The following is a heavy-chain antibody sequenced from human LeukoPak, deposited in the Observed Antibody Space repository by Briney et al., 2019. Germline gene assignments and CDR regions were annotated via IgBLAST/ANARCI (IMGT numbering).Heavy chain of an antibody. CDR1: GFTFSSYA. V-gene: IGHV3-15*01. CDR3: TWMATVVTVDF. D-gene: IGHD4-23*01. CDR2: SIGSNGSA. Sequence: GASVRLSCAASGFTFSSYAMSWVRHAPGKGREWIGRSIGSNGSADCAAPVKGRFTISCDYSKDTMYLHMNSVKTEDTAVYYCTWMATVVTVDFWGQGTVVIVSS. J-gene: IGHJ4*02.